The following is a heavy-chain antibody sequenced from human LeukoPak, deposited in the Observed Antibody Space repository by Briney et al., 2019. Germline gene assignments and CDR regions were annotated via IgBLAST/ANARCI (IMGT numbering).Heavy chain of an antibody. Sequence: PSETLSLTCTVSGGSISSYYWSWIRQPPGKGLEWIGYIYYSGSTNYNPSLKSRVTISVDTSKNQFSLKLSSVTAADTAVYYCARSEYGGNIDYYYKGRAVGAKGP. J-gene: IGHJ6*02. D-gene: IGHD5-12*01. CDR2: IYYSGST. CDR3: ARSEYGGNIDYYYKGRAV. CDR1: GGSISSYY. V-gene: IGHV4-59*01.